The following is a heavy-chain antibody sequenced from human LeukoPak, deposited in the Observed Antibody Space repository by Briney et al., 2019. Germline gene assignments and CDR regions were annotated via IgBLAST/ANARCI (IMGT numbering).Heavy chain of an antibody. CDR1: GYTFTSYG. V-gene: IGHV1-18*01. CDR2: ISGYNGNT. CDR3: AREGGGYGGYDY. D-gene: IGHD2-15*01. Sequence: GASVTVSCKASGYTFTSYGINWVRQAPGQGLEWMGWISGYNGNTHYAQKLQDRVTMTTDTSTTTANMELRSLRSDDTAVYYCAREGGGYGGYDYWGQGTLVTVSS. J-gene: IGHJ4*02.